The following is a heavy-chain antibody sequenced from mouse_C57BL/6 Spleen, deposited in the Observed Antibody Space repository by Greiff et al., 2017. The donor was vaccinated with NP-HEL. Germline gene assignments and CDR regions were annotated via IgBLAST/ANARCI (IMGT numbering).Heavy chain of an antibody. Sequence: EVMLVESGGGLVQPGGSLKLSCAASGFTFSDYYMYWVRQTPEKRLEWVAYISNGGGSTYYPDTVKGRFTISRDNAKNTLYLQMSRLKSEDTAMYYCARHSWETWYFDVWGTGTTVTVSS. CDR2: ISNGGGST. V-gene: IGHV5-12*01. J-gene: IGHJ1*03. CDR1: GFTFSDYY. CDR3: ARHSWETWYFDV. D-gene: IGHD4-1*01.